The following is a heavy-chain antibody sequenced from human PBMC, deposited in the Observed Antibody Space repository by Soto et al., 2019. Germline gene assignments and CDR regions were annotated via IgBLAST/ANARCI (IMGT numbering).Heavy chain of an antibody. CDR3: AGSTGWYWFDP. Sequence: PSETLSLTCTVSGGSTSSYYWSWIRQPPGKGLEWIASIHYSGRTNYNPSLKSRVTVSVDTSKNQFSLKLNSVTAADTAVYYCAGSTGWYWFDPWGQGTLVTVSS. J-gene: IGHJ5*02. D-gene: IGHD6-19*01. CDR2: IHYSGRT. CDR1: GGSTSSYY. V-gene: IGHV4-59*08.